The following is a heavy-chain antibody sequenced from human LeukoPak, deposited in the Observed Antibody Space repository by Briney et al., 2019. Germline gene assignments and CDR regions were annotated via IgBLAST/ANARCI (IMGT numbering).Heavy chain of an antibody. CDR2: ISSNGGST. V-gene: IGHV3-64*01. CDR1: GFIFSSYA. J-gene: IGHJ4*02. CDR3: ARKRWEEYFDY. Sequence: GGSLRLSCTASGFIFSSYAMHWVRQAPGKGLEYVSAISSNGGSTYYANSVKGRFTISRDNSKNTLYLQMGSLRAEDMAVYYCARKRWEEYFDYWGQGTLVTVSS. D-gene: IGHD5-24*01.